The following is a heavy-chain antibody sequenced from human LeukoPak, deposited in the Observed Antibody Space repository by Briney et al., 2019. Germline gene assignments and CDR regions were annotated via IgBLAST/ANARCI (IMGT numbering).Heavy chain of an antibody. J-gene: IGHJ4*02. CDR1: GFSFNTYA. V-gene: IGHV3-33*06. D-gene: IGHD3-10*01. CDR2: IWHDGSHK. Sequence: GRSLTLSCAASGFSFNTYAMHWVRQAPGQGLEWVALIWHDGSHKFYSNSVRGQFTISRDNSKNTVYLQMNNLRPEDTAVYYCAKKIFGSGSYPDFWGQGTLVTVSS. CDR3: AKKIFGSGSYPDF.